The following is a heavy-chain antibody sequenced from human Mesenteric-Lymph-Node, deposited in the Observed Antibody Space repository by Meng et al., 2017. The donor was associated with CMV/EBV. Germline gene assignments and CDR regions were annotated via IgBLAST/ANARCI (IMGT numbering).Heavy chain of an antibody. CDR2: INSDGRGI. CDR3: ARDTVLVNPYHYGMDV. J-gene: IGHJ6*02. D-gene: IGHD2-8*02. Sequence: GESLKISCAASGFTFNTFWMHWVRQAPGKGLVWVSRINSDGRGISYADSVKGRFTISRDNAKNTLYLQMNSLRAEDTAVYYCARDTVLVNPYHYGMDVWGQGTTVTSP. V-gene: IGHV3-74*01. CDR1: GFTFNTFW.